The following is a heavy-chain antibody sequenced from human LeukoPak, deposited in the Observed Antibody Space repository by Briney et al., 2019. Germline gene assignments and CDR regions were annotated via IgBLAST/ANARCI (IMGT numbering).Heavy chain of an antibody. D-gene: IGHD3-22*01. CDR3: ARDPKTYYYDSSGNGHYMDV. Sequence: PGGSLRLSCAASGFTFSSYWMHWVRQAPGKGLVWVSRINSDGSSTSYADSAKGRFTISRDNAKNTLYLQMNSLRAEDTAVYYCARDPKTYYYDSSGNGHYMDVWGKGTTVTISS. CDR2: INSDGSST. CDR1: GFTFSSYW. J-gene: IGHJ6*03. V-gene: IGHV3-74*01.